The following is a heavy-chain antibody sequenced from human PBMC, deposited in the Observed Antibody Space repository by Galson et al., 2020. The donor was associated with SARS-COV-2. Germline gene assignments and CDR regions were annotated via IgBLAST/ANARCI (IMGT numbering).Heavy chain of an antibody. J-gene: IGHJ4*02. V-gene: IGHV3-9*01. CDR3: AKGQTLLSGGLGY. Sequence: GGSLRLSCAASGFTFDAYAMHWVRQAPGKGLEWVSGISGNSGSIGYADSVKGRFTISRDNAKNSLYLQMNSLRAEDTALYYCAKGQTLLSGGLGYWGQGTLVTVSS. D-gene: IGHD6-19*01. CDR2: ISGNSGSI. CDR1: GFTFDAYA.